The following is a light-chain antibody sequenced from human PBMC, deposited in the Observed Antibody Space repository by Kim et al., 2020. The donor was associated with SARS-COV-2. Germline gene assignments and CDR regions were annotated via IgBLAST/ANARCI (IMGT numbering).Light chain of an antibody. V-gene: IGLV3-19*01. Sequence: SSELTQDPAVSVALGQTVRITCQGDSLRSNYASWYQQKPGQAPVLVIYGENYRPSGIPDRFAGSNSGDTASLTITGAQAEDEAAYYFHSADTSGDHWLFG. CDR3: HSADTSGDHWL. CDR1: SLRSNY. CDR2: GEN. J-gene: IGLJ3*02.